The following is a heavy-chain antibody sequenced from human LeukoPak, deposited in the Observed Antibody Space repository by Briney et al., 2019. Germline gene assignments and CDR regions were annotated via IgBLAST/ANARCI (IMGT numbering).Heavy chain of an antibody. CDR2: INHSGST. Sequence: TSETLSLTCAVYGGSFSGYYWSWIRQPPGKGLEWIGEINHSGSTNYNPSLKSRVTISVDTSKNQFSLKLSSVTAADTAVYYCASGEGGAQQVDTAMVRPFDYWGQGTLVTVSS. V-gene: IGHV4-34*01. CDR1: GGSFSGYY. D-gene: IGHD5-18*01. J-gene: IGHJ4*02. CDR3: ASGEGGAQQVDTAMVRPFDY.